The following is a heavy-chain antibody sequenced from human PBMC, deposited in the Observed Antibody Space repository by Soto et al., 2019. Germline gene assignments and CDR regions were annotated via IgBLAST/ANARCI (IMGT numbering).Heavy chain of an antibody. Sequence: EVQLVESGGGLVQPGGSLRLSCAASGFTFSSYWMSWVRQAPGKGLEWVANIKQDGSEKYYVDSVKGRFTISRDNAKNSLYLQMNSLRAEDTAVYYCAKRGSSWSYGMDVWGQGTTVTVSS. CDR1: GFTFSSYW. D-gene: IGHD6-13*01. CDR3: AKRGSSWSYGMDV. J-gene: IGHJ6*02. CDR2: IKQDGSEK. V-gene: IGHV3-7*03.